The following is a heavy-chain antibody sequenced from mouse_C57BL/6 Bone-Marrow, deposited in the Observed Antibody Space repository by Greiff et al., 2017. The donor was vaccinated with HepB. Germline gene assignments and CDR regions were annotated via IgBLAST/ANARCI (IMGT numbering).Heavy chain of an antibody. V-gene: IGHV5-12*01. Sequence: EVKLVESGGGLVQPGGSLKLSCAASGFTFSDYYMYWVRQTPEKRLEWVAYISNGGGSTYYPETVKGRFTISRDNAKNTLYLQMSRLKSEDTAVYYCARGTTVVATNWYCDVWGTGTTVTVSS. CDR3: ARGTTVVATNWYCDV. CDR1: GFTFSDYY. D-gene: IGHD1-1*01. CDR2: ISNGGGST. J-gene: IGHJ1*03.